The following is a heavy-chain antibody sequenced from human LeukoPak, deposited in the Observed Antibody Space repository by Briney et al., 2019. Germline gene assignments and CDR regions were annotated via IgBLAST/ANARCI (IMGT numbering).Heavy chain of an antibody. V-gene: IGHV3-7*03. J-gene: IGHJ4*02. CDR3: ARDMDYGGNSDFDY. CDR1: GFTFSNYW. Sequence: GGSLRLSCAASGFTFSNYWMSWVRQAPGKGLEWVANMKQDGSEKYYMVSVTGRFTISRDNAKNSLYLQMNSLRAEDTAVYYCARDMDYGGNSDFDYWGQGTLVTVSS. D-gene: IGHD4-23*01. CDR2: MKQDGSEK.